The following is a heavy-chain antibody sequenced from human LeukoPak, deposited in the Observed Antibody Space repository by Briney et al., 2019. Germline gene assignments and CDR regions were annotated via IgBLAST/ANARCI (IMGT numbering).Heavy chain of an antibody. Sequence: GGSPRLSCAASRFTFSTYGMSWVRQAPGKGLEWVSSISGSGGSTNYADSMKGRFTISRDNSKNTLYLQMNSLRDEDTAVYYCAKSSYYDSSGYYREYYFDFWGQGTLVTVSS. J-gene: IGHJ4*02. CDR3: AKSSYYDSSGYYREYYFDF. CDR2: ISGSGGST. V-gene: IGHV3-23*01. D-gene: IGHD3-22*01. CDR1: RFTFSTYG.